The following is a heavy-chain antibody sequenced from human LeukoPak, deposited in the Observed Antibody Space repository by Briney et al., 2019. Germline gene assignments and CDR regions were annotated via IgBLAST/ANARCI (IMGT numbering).Heavy chain of an antibody. CDR2: IYHSGTT. D-gene: IGHD2-15*01. J-gene: IGHJ4*02. CDR1: DYSISSGYY. Sequence: PSETLSLTCTVSDYSISSGYYWGWIRQPPGKGLEWIGSIYHSGTTSYNPSLESRVTISLDTSKSHFSLKLTSVTAADTAVYYCARRYCSGGTCYGTYYFDSWGQGILVTVSS. V-gene: IGHV4-38-2*02. CDR3: ARRYCSGGTCYGTYYFDS.